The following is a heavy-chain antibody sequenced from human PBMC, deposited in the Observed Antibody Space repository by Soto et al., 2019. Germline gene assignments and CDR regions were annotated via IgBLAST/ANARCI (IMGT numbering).Heavy chain of an antibody. V-gene: IGHV4-30-4*01. CDR3: ASGVYDSSGYSHQY. CDR2: IYYSGST. D-gene: IGHD3-22*01. Sequence: QVQLQESGPGLVKPSQTLSLTCTVSGGSISSGDYYWSWIRQPPGKGLEWIGYIYYSGSTYYNPSLKSRVTXXVXTXXNQSSLKLSSVTAADTAVYYCASGVYDSSGYSHQYWGQGTLVTVSS. CDR1: GGSISSGDYY. J-gene: IGHJ4*02.